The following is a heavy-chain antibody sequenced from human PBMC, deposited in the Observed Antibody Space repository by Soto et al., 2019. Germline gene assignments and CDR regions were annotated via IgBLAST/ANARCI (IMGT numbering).Heavy chain of an antibody. CDR1: GYTFTSYA. CDR3: ARWEEQWLALDY. J-gene: IGHJ4*02. V-gene: IGHV1-3*01. D-gene: IGHD6-19*01. CDR2: INAGNGNT. Sequence: GASVKVSCKASGYTFTSYAMHWVRQAPGQRLEWMGWINAGNGNTKYSQKFQGRVTITRDTSASTAYMELSSLRSEDTAVYYCARWEEQWLALDYWGQGTLVTVSS.